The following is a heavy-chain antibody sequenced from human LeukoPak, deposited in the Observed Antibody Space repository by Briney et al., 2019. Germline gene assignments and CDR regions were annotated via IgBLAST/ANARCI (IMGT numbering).Heavy chain of an antibody. CDR3: ARDHGSGSYYQYYFDY. Sequence: SEALSLTCTVSGGSISSYYWGWIRQPAGKGLEWIGRIYTSGSTNYNPSLKSRVTISVDTSKNQFSLKLSSVTAADTAVYYCARDHGSGSYYQYYFDYWGQGTLVTVSS. CDR2: IYTSGST. J-gene: IGHJ4*02. D-gene: IGHD3-10*01. V-gene: IGHV4-4*07. CDR1: GGSISSYY.